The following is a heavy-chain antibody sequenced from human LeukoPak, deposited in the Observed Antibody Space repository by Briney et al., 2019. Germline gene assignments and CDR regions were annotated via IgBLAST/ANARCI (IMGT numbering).Heavy chain of an antibody. CDR1: GGTFSSYT. Sequence: ASVKVSCKASGGTFSSYTISWVRQAPGHGLEWMGWISAYNGNTNYAQKLQGRVTMTTDTSTSTAYMELRSLRSDDTAVYYCARDHDSSGYYYLAVYWGQGTLVTVSS. V-gene: IGHV1-18*01. CDR2: ISAYNGNT. CDR3: ARDHDSSGYYYLAVY. D-gene: IGHD3-22*01. J-gene: IGHJ4*02.